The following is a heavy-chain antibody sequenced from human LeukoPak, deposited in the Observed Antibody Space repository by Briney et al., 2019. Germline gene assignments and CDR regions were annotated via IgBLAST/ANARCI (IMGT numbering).Heavy chain of an antibody. CDR1: GFTSGTSW. CDR3: ARTGADHNDYSLYRWFDP. CDR2: INQDGSAQ. V-gene: IGHV3-7*01. J-gene: IGHJ5*02. D-gene: IGHD4-11*01. Sequence: GGSLRLSCAASGFTSGTSWMSWVRQAPGKGLEWVANINQDGSAQYYVDSVKGRFAVSRDNAKTSLYLQMNSLRVEDTGVYYCARTGADHNDYSLYRWFDPWGQGTLVTVSS.